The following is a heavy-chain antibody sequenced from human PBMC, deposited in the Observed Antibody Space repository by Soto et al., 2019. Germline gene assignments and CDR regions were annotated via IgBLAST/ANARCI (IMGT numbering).Heavy chain of an antibody. V-gene: IGHV1-18*04. CDR3: ARVDYYDSSGDYGY. J-gene: IGHJ4*02. CDR1: GYTFTIYG. CDR2: ISGYNGNT. D-gene: IGHD3-22*01. Sequence: QVQLVQSGAEVKKPGASVKVSCKASGYTFTIYGISWVRQAPGQGLEWMGWISGYNGNTDYAQNLQDRVTRTTDAATSSVYMELRSLRADDTAVYDCARVDYYDSSGDYGYWGQGTLITVSS.